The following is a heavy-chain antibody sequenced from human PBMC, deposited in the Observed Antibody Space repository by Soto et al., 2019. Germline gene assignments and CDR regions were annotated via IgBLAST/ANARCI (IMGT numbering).Heavy chain of an antibody. CDR2: IYYTAST. D-gene: IGHD2-15*01. Sequence: QVQLQESGPGLVKPSQTLSLTCTVSGDSVRNGGYYWNWIRQYPGKGLEWIGYIYYTASTSYNPSLESRLTISADTSNNQISLRLRSVTAADTAVYYCAREVAATACFECWGQGALVIISS. J-gene: IGHJ4*02. CDR3: AREVAATACFEC. V-gene: IGHV4-31*03. CDR1: GDSVRNGGYY.